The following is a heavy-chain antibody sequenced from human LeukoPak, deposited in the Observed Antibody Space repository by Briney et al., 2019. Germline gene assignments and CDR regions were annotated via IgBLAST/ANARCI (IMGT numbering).Heavy chain of an antibody. CDR1: GYTLNELS. Sequence: SVKVSCKVSGYTLNELSMHWVRQAPGKGLEWMGGFDPEDGETIYAQKFQGRVTMTEDTSTDTAYMELSSLRSEDTAVYYCATERSPEGWLRLYFDYWGQGTLVTVSS. CDR3: ATERSPEGWLRLYFDY. V-gene: IGHV1-24*01. J-gene: IGHJ4*02. CDR2: FDPEDGET. D-gene: IGHD5-12*01.